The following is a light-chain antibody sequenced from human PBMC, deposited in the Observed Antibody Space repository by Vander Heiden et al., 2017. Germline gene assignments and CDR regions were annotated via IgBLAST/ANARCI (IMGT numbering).Light chain of an antibody. CDR1: SGSIASNY. Sequence: NFMLTQPHSVSESPGKTVTIPCTGSSGSIASNYVQWYQQRPGSAPTTVIYADNQRPSGIPERFSGSIDSSSNSASLTISGLKTEDEADYYCQSYDSSNHWVFGGGTKLTVL. J-gene: IGLJ3*02. CDR3: QSYDSSNHWV. CDR2: ADN. V-gene: IGLV6-57*02.